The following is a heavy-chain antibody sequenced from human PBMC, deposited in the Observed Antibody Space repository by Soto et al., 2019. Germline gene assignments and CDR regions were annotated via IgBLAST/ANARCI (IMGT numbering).Heavy chain of an antibody. V-gene: IGHV4-34*01. CDR1: GGSFSGYY. D-gene: IGHD3-3*01. CDR2: INHSGST. J-gene: IGHJ5*02. Sequence: PSETLSLTCAVYGGSFSGYYWSWIRQPPGKGLEWIGEINHSGSTNYNPSLKSRVTISVDTSKNQFSLKLSSVTAADTAVYYFARGGTTIFGVVIISKNNWFDPWGQGTLVTVSS. CDR3: ARGGTTIFGVVIISKNNWFDP.